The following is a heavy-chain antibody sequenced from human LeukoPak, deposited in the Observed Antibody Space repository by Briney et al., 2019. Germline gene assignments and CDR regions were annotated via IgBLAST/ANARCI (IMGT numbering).Heavy chain of an antibody. CDR1: GFTFSDYY. V-gene: IGHV3-23*01. CDR2: ISGSGGST. CDR3: AKDEDSYGFYYFDY. Sequence: GGSLRLSCAASGFTFSDYYMSWIRRAPGKGLEWVSAISGSGGSTYYADSVKGRFTISRDNSKNTLYLQMNSLRAEDTAVYYCAKDEDSYGFYYFDYWGQGTLVTVSS. J-gene: IGHJ4*02. D-gene: IGHD5-18*01.